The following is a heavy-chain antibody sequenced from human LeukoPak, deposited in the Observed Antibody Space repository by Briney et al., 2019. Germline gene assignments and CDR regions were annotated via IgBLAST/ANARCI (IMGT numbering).Heavy chain of an antibody. CDR1: GDSITSYY. J-gene: IGHJ6*03. V-gene: IGHV4-59*12. CDR3: ARLSGMDV. CDR2: IYYTGST. Sequence: SETLSLTCTVSGDSITSYYWSWVRQPPGKGLEWIGYIYYTGSTNYNPSLKSRVTMSVDTSKNQFSLKLSSVTAADTAVYYCARLSGMDVWGKGTTVTISS. D-gene: IGHD3-10*01.